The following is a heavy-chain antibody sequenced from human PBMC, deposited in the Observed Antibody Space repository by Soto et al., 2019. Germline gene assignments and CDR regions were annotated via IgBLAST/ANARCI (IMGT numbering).Heavy chain of an antibody. CDR2: VSYDGSFK. J-gene: IGHJ6*02. CDR1: GFTFSKFG. Sequence: QVQLVESGGGVVQPGGSLRLSCEASGFTFSKFGIHWVRQAPGKGLEWVAVVSYDGSFKYYADSVKGRFTISRDKSKNTLYLPMNSLRPEDTALYYCAKDSDQLLFDYYYYGMDVWGQGTTVTVSS. D-gene: IGHD2-2*01. CDR3: AKDSDQLLFDYYYYGMDV. V-gene: IGHV3-30*18.